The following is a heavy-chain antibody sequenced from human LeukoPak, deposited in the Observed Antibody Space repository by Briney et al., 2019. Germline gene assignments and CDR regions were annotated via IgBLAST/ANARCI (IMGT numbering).Heavy chain of an antibody. CDR3: AKYNRGGYSYGSDLDY. Sequence: GGSLRLSCAASGFTFSSYGMHWVRQAPGKGLEWVAFIRYDGSNKYYADSVKGRFTISRDNSKNTLYLQMNSLRAEDTAVYYCAKYNRGGYSYGSDLDYWGQGTLVTVSS. J-gene: IGHJ4*02. D-gene: IGHD5-18*01. CDR2: IRYDGSNK. V-gene: IGHV3-30*02. CDR1: GFTFSSYG.